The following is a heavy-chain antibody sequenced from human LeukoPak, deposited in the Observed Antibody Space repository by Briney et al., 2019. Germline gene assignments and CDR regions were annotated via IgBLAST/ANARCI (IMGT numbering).Heavy chain of an antibody. J-gene: IGHJ4*02. D-gene: IGHD6-6*01. V-gene: IGHV3-53*05. CDR3: ARSTSDIAARPIDY. Sequence: PGGSLRLSCAASGFSVSNNYMGWVRQAPGKGLEWVSVIYSGGTTYHADSVKGRFTISRDNSKNTLYLQINSLRAEDTAVYYCARSTSDIAARPIDYWGQGSLVTVSS. CDR1: GFSVSNNY. CDR2: IYSGGTT.